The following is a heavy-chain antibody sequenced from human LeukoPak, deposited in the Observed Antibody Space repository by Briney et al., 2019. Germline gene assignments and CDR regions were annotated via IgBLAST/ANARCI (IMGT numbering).Heavy chain of an antibody. D-gene: IGHD3-22*01. Sequence: ASVKVSCKASGYTFTGYYLHWVRQAPGQGLEWMGWINPNSGATNYAQNFQGRVTMTRDTSISTAYMELSSLRSEDTAVYYCARGHYESSGYYLGYWGQGTLATVSS. J-gene: IGHJ4*02. CDR1: GYTFTGYY. CDR3: ARGHYESSGYYLGY. V-gene: IGHV1-2*02. CDR2: INPNSGAT.